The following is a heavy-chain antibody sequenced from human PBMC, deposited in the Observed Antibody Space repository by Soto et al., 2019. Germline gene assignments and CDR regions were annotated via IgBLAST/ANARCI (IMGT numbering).Heavy chain of an antibody. Sequence: PSETLSLTCTVSGGSISSYYWSWIRQPPWKGLEWIGYIYYSGSTNYNPSLKSRVTISVDTSKNQFSLKLSSVTAADTAVYYCARHRIVATIFGDYYYYMDVWGKGTTVTVSS. V-gene: IGHV4-59*08. CDR3: ARHRIVATIFGDYYYYMDV. D-gene: IGHD5-12*01. CDR1: GGSISSYY. CDR2: IYYSGST. J-gene: IGHJ6*03.